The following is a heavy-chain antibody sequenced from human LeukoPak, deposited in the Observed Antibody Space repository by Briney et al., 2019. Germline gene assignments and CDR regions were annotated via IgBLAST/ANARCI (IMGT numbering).Heavy chain of an antibody. Sequence: PGRSLRLSCAASGFTFSNYAMHWVRQAPGKGLEWVAVISYDGGNKYYADSLKGRFTISRDNSKNTLYLQMNSLRAEDTAVYNCARGPLAAAKSGLDVWGQGTTVTVSS. CDR3: ARGPLAAAKSGLDV. V-gene: IGHV3-30-3*01. J-gene: IGHJ6*02. CDR2: ISYDGGNK. CDR1: GFTFSNYA. D-gene: IGHD6-13*01.